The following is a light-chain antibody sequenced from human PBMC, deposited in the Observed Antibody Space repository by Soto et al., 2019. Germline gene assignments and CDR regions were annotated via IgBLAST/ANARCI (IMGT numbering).Light chain of an antibody. Sequence: QSVLTQPPSASGSPGQSVTISCTGTSRDVGGYNFVSWYQQHPGKAPKLLIYEVNERPSGGPDRFSGSKSGNTASLTVSGLQAEDEADYYCSSYAGTNNWVFGGGTKVTVL. CDR3: SSYAGTNNWV. J-gene: IGLJ3*02. CDR1: SRDVGGYNF. CDR2: EVN. V-gene: IGLV2-8*01.